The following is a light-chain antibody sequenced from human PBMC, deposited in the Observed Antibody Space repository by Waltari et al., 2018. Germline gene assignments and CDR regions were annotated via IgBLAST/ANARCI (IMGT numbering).Light chain of an antibody. CDR1: SGHITNV. CDR2: VNSDGSH. V-gene: IGLV4-69*01. CDR3: QTGGHGTWV. J-gene: IGLJ3*02. Sequence: QLELTQSPSASASLGASVKLTCTLSSGHITNVVAWHQQQPQKGPRYLMKVNSDGSHSRGDEIPDRFSGSSSGAGRYLTISILQSEDEADYYCQTGGHGTWVFGGGTKLTVL.